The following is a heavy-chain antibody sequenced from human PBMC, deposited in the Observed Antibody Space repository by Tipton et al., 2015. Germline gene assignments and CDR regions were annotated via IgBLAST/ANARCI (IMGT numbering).Heavy chain of an antibody. D-gene: IGHD3-9*01. J-gene: IGHJ4*02. CDR3: ARRLPYFEWSKVYYFDY. CDR1: GYTVSNHW. CDR2: IHPSDSET. V-gene: IGHV5-51*01. Sequence: QSGAEVKKPGESLKISCKVSGYTVSNHWIGWVRQMPGKGLEWVGIIHPSDSETKYSPSFEGLVTISADKSTSTAYLQWSSLKASDTAVYYCARRLPYFEWSKVYYFDYWGQGSPVTVSP.